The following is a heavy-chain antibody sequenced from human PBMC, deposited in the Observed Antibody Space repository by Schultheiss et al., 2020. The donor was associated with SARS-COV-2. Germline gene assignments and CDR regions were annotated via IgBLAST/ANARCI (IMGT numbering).Heavy chain of an antibody. CDR1: GGSISSYY. D-gene: IGHD2-2*01. CDR2: IYYSGST. Sequence: SETLSLTCTVSGGSISSYYWSWIRQPPGKGLEWIGYIYYSGSTNYNPSLKSRVTISVDTSKNQFSLKLSSVTAADTAVYYCARVDCSSTSCYERDYYYYGMDVWGQGTLVTVSS. V-gene: IGHV4-59*01. J-gene: IGHJ6*02. CDR3: ARVDCSSTSCYERDYYYYGMDV.